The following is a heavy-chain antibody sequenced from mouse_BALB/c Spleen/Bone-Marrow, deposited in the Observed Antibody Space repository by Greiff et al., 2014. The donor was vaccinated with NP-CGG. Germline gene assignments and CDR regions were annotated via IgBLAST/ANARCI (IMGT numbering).Heavy chain of an antibody. CDR2: ISTYYGDT. Sequence: QVQLKQSGAELVRPGVSVKISCKGSGYTFTNNAIHWVKQSRAKSLEWIGIISTYYGDTTYNQKFKGKATITVDKSSSTAYLKLARLTSEDSAIYYCARSGNVRNAMDYWGQGTSVTVSS. J-gene: IGHJ4*01. CDR1: GYTFTNNA. CDR3: ARSGNVRNAMDY. D-gene: IGHD1-1*01. V-gene: IGHV1S137*01.